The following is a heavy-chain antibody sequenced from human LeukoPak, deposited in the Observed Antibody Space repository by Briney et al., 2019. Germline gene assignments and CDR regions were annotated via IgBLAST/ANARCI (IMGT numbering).Heavy chain of an antibody. CDR2: IKSKTDGGTT. Sequence: PGGSLRLSCAASGFTFSNAWMSWVRQAPGKGLEWVGRIKSKTDGGTTDYAAPVKDRFTISRDDSKNTLYLQMNSLKSEDTAVYYCTTLNAVPPSDYWGQGSRVTVSS. CDR3: TTLNAVPPSDY. V-gene: IGHV3-15*01. J-gene: IGHJ4*02. CDR1: GFTFSNAW. D-gene: IGHD6-19*01.